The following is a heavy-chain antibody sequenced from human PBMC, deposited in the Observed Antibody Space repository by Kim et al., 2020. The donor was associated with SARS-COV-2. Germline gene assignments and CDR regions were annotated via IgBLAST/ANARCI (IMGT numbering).Heavy chain of an antibody. CDR2: IYYTGNT. CDR3: ARGRRGPTEYYGLDV. Sequence: SETLSLTCTVSGGSVSTHYWSWIRQPPGKGLEWIAYIYYTGNTNYNPSLKSRVTISIDTSKNQFSLRLSSVTGAETAVYYCARGRRGPTEYYGLDVWGQGPTVIVSS. CDR1: GGSVSTHY. D-gene: IGHD3-10*01. J-gene: IGHJ6*02. V-gene: IGHV4-59*02.